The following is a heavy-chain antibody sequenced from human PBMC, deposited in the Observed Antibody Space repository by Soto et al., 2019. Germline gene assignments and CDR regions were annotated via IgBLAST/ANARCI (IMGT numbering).Heavy chain of an antibody. J-gene: IGHJ4*02. CDR1: GCDIGSCGYS. CDR3: ARAVAVAGTRLFDY. D-gene: IGHD6-19*01. Sequence: PSETLSLTCAFFGCDIGSCGYSWSWIRQPPGKGLERIGYISHSGSTYYNTSPKSPITNSVDKSKKRCSLELMALPAAVIAVNDCARAVAVAGTRLFDYWGQGTLVTVSS. V-gene: IGHV4-30-2*01. CDR2: ISHSGST.